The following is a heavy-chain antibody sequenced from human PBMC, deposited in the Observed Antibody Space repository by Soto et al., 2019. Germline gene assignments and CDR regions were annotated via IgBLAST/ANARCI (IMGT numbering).Heavy chain of an antibody. CDR2: ISYDSTKT. J-gene: IGHJ6*02. CDR1: GFTFNSYG. CDR3: ARTRSAWSDFHYYSLDV. Sequence: GGSLRLSCAASGFTFNSYGMHWVRQGPGNGLEWVAFISYDSTKTYYADSVKGRFTISRDNSNSALYVHMNSLTGEDTAVYYCARTRSAWSDFHYYSLDVWCQGTTVTVSS. D-gene: IGHD1-26*01. V-gene: IGHV3-30*03.